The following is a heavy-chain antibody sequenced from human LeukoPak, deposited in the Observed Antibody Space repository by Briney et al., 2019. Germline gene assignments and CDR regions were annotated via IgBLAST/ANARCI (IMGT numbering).Heavy chain of an antibody. CDR1: GFTFSSYS. D-gene: IGHD4-17*01. CDR2: INQDGSKK. V-gene: IGHV3-7*03. CDR3: ARAPGDPPNY. J-gene: IGHJ4*02. Sequence: PGGSLRLSCAASGFTFSSYSMNWVRQAPGKGLEWVANINQDGSKKYHVGSVKGRFTISRDNAKNSLYLQMNSLTVEDTAVYYCARAPGDPPNYWGQGILVTVSS.